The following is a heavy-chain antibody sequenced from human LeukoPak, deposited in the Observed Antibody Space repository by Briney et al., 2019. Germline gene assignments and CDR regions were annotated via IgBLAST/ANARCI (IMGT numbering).Heavy chain of an antibody. CDR1: GGSFSGYY. CDR2: IYHSGSS. J-gene: IGHJ4*02. Sequence: SETLSLTCAVYGGSFSGYYWCWIRVPPGQGVEWGGDIYHSGSSNYNPPLGRRVPISVATSKNQYPLKLSSVTAADTAVDYCARGRTNPIVVEPAAIAHFDYWGQGTLVTVSS. D-gene: IGHD2-2*01. V-gene: IGHV4-34*01. CDR3: ARGRTNPIVVEPAAIAHFDY.